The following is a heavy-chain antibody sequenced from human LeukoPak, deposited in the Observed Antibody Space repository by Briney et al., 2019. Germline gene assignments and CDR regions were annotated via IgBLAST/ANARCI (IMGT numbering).Heavy chain of an antibody. J-gene: IGHJ4*02. CDR1: GFTFSNYG. Sequence: GGSLRLSCAASGFTFSNYGMHWVRQAPGKGLEWVVVISHDGSNNNYADSVRGRFTISRDNSKNTLYLQMNSLRPEDTAVYYCAKVRVGTAHFDYWGQGTLVTVSS. CDR3: AKVRVGTAHFDY. V-gene: IGHV3-30*18. CDR2: ISHDGSNN. D-gene: IGHD2-15*01.